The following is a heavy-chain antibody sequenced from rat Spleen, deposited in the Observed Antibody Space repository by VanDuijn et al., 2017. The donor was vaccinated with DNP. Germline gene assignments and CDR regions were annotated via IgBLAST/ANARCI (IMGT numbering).Heavy chain of an antibody. D-gene: IGHD1-2*01. Sequence: EVQLVESGGGLVQPGRSLILSCTASGFTFSDHNMAWVRQTPTKGLEWVASISTGGGNTYYRDSVKGRFTISRDNAKNTQYLQMDSLRSEDTATYYCARDYYSSYSFDYWGQGVMVTVSS. CDR3: ARDYYSSYSFDY. CDR1: GFTFSDHN. V-gene: IGHV5S14*01. J-gene: IGHJ2*01. CDR2: ISTGGGNT.